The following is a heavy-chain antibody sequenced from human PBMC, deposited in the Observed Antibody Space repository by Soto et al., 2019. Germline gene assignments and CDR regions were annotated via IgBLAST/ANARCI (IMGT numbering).Heavy chain of an antibody. CDR3: RGTMVRDPDLYYYYGMDV. J-gene: IGHJ6*02. CDR2: ISGSGGST. V-gene: IGHV3-23*01. D-gene: IGHD3-10*01. CDR1: GFTFSSYA. Sequence: PGGSLRLSCAASGFTFSSYAMSWVRQAPGKVLEWVSAISGSGGSTYYADSVKGRFTISRDNSKNTLYLQMNSLRAEDTAVYYCRGTMVRDPDLYYYYGMDVWGQGTTVTVSS.